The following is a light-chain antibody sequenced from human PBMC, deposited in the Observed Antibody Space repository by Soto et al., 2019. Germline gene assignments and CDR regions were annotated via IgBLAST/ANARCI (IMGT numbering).Light chain of an antibody. Sequence: EIVLTQSPGTLSLSPGERATLPCRASQSVSSNFLAWYQQKPGQAPMLLIYGASGRATGIPDRFSGSGSGTDVTLTISRLEPEDFAVYYCQQYGSAPLTFGQGTKVEIK. J-gene: IGKJ1*01. CDR3: QQYGSAPLT. CDR1: QSVSSNF. CDR2: GAS. V-gene: IGKV3-20*01.